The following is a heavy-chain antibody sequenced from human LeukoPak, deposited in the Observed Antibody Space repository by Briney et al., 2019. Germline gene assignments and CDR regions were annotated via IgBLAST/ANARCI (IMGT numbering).Heavy chain of an antibody. D-gene: IGHD6-13*01. CDR1: GGSISSSSYY. CDR3: ASGPHAAEQPDGY. Sequence: SETLSLTCTVSGGSISSSSYYWGWIRQPPGKGLEWIGNIYYTGSTYYNPSLKSRVTISVDTSKNQFSLKLSSVTAADTAVYYCASGPHAAEQPDGYWGQGTLVTVSS. V-gene: IGHV4-39*07. CDR2: IYYTGST. J-gene: IGHJ4*02.